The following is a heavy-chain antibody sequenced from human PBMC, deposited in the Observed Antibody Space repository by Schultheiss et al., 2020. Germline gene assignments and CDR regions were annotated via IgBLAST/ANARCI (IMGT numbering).Heavy chain of an antibody. D-gene: IGHD2-2*01. CDR3: ANRVVPAATSYYYYGMDV. CDR2: ISGSGGST. V-gene: IGHV3-23*01. J-gene: IGHJ6*04. Sequence: GGSLRLSCTASGFTFGDYAMSWFRQAPGKGLEWVSAISGSGGSTYYADSVKGRFTISRDNSKNTLYLQMNSLRAEDTAVYYCANRVVPAATSYYYYGMDVWGKGTTVTVSS. CDR1: GFTFGDYA.